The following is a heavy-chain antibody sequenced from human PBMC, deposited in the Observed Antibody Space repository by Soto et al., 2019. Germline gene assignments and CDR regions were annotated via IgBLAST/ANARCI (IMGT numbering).Heavy chain of an antibody. J-gene: IGHJ6*02. D-gene: IGHD1-26*01. Sequence: ASVKLSCKASVGTFSSYTISWGRQAPGQGLEWMGRIIPILGIANYAQKFQGRVTITADKSTSTAYMELSSLRSEDTAVYYCARDTRYSGSYYPFNYYYYGMDVWGQGTTVTVSS. CDR1: VGTFSSYT. V-gene: IGHV1-69*04. CDR2: IIPILGIA. CDR3: ARDTRYSGSYYPFNYYYYGMDV.